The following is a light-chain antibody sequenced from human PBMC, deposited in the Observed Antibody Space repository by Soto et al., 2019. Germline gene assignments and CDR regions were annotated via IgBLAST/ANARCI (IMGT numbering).Light chain of an antibody. V-gene: IGKV3-11*01. CDR1: QSVSSY. J-gene: IGKJ4*01. Sequence: EIVLTQSPATLSLSPGERATLSCRASQSVSSYLGWYQQKPGQAPRLLIYDASNRATGIPTRFSGSGSGTDFTLTIISLEPEDFAVYYCQQRSNWPGTFGGGTKVEIK. CDR3: QQRSNWPGT. CDR2: DAS.